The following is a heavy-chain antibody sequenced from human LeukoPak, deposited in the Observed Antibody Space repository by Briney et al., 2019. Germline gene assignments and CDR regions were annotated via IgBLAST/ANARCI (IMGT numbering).Heavy chain of an antibody. V-gene: IGHV3-21*01. CDR3: ARGYYDSSGEMGAFDI. J-gene: IGHJ3*02. Sequence: PGGSLRLSCAASGFTFSSYSMNWVRRAPGKGLEWVSSISSSSSYIYYADSVKGRFTISRDNAKNSLYLQMNSLRAEDTAVYYCARGYYDSSGEMGAFDIWGQGTMVTVSS. CDR2: ISSSSSYI. CDR1: GFTFSSYS. D-gene: IGHD3-22*01.